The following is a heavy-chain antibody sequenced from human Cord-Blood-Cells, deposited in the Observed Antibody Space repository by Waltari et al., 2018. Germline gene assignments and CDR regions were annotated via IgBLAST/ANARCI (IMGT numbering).Heavy chain of an antibody. Sequence: EVQLVESGGGLVQPGGSLRLSCAASGFTVSSNYMSWVRQAPGKGLGWVSVIYSGGSTYYADSVKGRFTISRDNSKNTLYLQMNSLRAEDTAVYYCARDRGYYDFWSGYDYWGQGTLVTVSS. D-gene: IGHD3-3*01. CDR1: GFTVSSNY. CDR3: ARDRGYYDFWSGYDY. CDR2: IYSGGST. J-gene: IGHJ4*02. V-gene: IGHV3-66*01.